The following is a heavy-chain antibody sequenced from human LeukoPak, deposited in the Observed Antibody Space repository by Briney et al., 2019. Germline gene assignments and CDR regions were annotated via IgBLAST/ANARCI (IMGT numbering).Heavy chain of an antibody. J-gene: IGHJ4*02. D-gene: IGHD5-18*01. CDR1: GASISSHY. CDR2: IHYSGST. V-gene: IGHV4-59*11. Sequence: SETLSLTCSVSGASISSHYWSWIRQPPGKGLEWIGYIHYSGSTNCNPSLKSRVTISLDTSKNQFSLKLTSVTAADTAVYYCARGFRYSYGILDYWGQGTLVTVSS. CDR3: ARGFRYSYGILDY.